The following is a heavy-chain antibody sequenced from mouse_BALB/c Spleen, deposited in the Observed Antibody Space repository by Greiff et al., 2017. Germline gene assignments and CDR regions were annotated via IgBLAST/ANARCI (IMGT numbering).Heavy chain of an antibody. V-gene: IGHV1S34*01. CDR3: ARDYYGSSYGY. CDR1: GYSFTGYY. Sequence: LVKTGASVKISCKASGYSFTGYYMHWVKQSHGKSLEWIGYISCYNGATSYNQKFKGKATFTVDKSSSTAYMQFNSLTSEDSAVYYCARDYYGSSYGYWGQGTTLTVSS. CDR2: ISCYNGAT. D-gene: IGHD1-1*01. J-gene: IGHJ2*01.